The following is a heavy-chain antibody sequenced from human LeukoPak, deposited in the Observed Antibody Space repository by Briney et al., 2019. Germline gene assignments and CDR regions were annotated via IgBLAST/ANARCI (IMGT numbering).Heavy chain of an antibody. D-gene: IGHD3-3*01. J-gene: IGHJ4*02. CDR1: GFTFSSYA. Sequence: GGSLRLSCAASGFTFSSYAMIWVRQAPGKGLEWVSLISDSGTSTYYPDSVKGRFTISRDNSKNTVYLQVNSLRAEDTAVYYCASPRSVTGPFDYWGQGTLVTVSS. V-gene: IGHV3-23*01. CDR3: ASPRSVTGPFDY. CDR2: ISDSGTST.